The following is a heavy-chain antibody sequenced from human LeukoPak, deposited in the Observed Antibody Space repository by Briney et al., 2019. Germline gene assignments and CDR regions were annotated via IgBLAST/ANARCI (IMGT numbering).Heavy chain of an antibody. J-gene: IGHJ4*02. V-gene: IGHV4-59*12. CDR1: GGSISSYY. CDR3: ARDRGTWNDDGFDY. Sequence: SETLSLTCTVSGGSISSYYWSWIRQPPGKGLEWVGYIYHSGSTNYNPSLKSRVTMSVDTSKNQFSLKLSSVTAADTAVYYCARDRGTWNDDGFDYWGQGTLVTVSS. D-gene: IGHD1-1*01. CDR2: IYHSGST.